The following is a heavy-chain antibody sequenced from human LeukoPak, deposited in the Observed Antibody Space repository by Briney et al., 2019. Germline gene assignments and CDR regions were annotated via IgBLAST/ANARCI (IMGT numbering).Heavy chain of an antibody. CDR1: GFTFSSYW. J-gene: IGHJ4*02. CDR3: AKAYCSSSSCSSDY. V-gene: IGHV3-7*03. Sequence: GGSLRLSCAASGFTFSSYWMSWVRQAPGKGLEWVANIKQDGSEKYYVDSVKGRFTISRDNAKNSLYLQMNSLRAEDTAVYYCAKAYCSSSSCSSDYWGQGTLVTVSS. CDR2: IKQDGSEK. D-gene: IGHD2-2*01.